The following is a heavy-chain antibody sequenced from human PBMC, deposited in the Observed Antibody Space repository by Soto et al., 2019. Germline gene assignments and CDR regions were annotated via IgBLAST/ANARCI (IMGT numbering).Heavy chain of an antibody. CDR1: GFTVSSNY. CDR2: IYSGGST. V-gene: IGHV3-53*01. Sequence: GSLRLSCAASGFTVSSNYMSWVRQAPGKGLEWVSVIYSGGSTYYADSVKGRFTISRDNSKNTLYLQMNSLRAEDTAVYYCARDRYYDFWSGFYYGMDVWGRVTTVIFCS. CDR3: ARDRYYDFWSGFYYGMDV. D-gene: IGHD3-3*01. J-gene: IGHJ6*02.